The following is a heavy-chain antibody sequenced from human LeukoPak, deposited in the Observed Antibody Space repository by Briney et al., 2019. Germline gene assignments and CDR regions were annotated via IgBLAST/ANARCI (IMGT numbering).Heavy chain of an antibody. CDR3: ARKYSSSSYYYYYYMDV. D-gene: IGHD6-6*01. CDR2: IIPIFGTA. Sequence: GASVKVSCKASGGTFSSYAISWVRQAPGQGLEWMGGIIPIFGTANYAQKFQGRVTITADESTSTAYMELRSLRSDDTAVYYCARKYSSSSYYYYYYMDVWGKGTTVTVSS. J-gene: IGHJ6*03. V-gene: IGHV1-69*13. CDR1: GGTFSSYA.